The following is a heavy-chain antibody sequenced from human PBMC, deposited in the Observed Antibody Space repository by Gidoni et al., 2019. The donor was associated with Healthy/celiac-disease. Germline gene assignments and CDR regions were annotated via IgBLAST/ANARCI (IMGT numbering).Heavy chain of an antibody. V-gene: IGHV3-53*02. Sequence: ELQLLETGGGLLQPGGPITLSCPASGLTVTSNYMSWVCQAPGKGLGWVSVLYSSSSTYYADSVKGRFTSSGDKSKNTRYIQMNRMRAEVTAVYNGASDSGIAVAGKIGYFDYWGQGTLVTVSS. CDR3: ASDSGIAVAGKIGYFDY. CDR1: GLTVTSNY. J-gene: IGHJ4*02. CDR2: LYSSSST. D-gene: IGHD6-19*01.